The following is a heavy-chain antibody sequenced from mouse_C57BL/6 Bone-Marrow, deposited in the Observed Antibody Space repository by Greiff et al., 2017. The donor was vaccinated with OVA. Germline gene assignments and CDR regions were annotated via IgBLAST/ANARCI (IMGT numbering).Heavy chain of an antibody. CDR3: ARDAFDYDDSAWFAY. CDR1: GFTFSDFY. V-gene: IGHV7-1*01. D-gene: IGHD2-4*01. J-gene: IGHJ3*01. Sequence: EVNVVESGGGLVQSGRSLRLSCATSGFTFSDFYMEWVRQAPGKGLEWIAASRNKANDYTTEYSASVKGRFIVSRDTSQSILYLQMNALRAEDTAIYYCARDAFDYDDSAWFAYWGQGTLVTVSA. CDR2: SRNKANDYTT.